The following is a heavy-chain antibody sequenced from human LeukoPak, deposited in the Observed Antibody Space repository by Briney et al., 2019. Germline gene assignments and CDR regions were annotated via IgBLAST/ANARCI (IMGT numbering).Heavy chain of an antibody. V-gene: IGHV3-23*01. CDR1: GFTFSSYA. D-gene: IGHD3-10*01. J-gene: IGHJ4*02. CDR2: ISGSGGSA. CDR3: ANHRSAFEF. Sequence: GGSLRLSCAASGFTFSSYAMSWVRQAPGKGLEWVSAISGSGGSANYADSVKARFTISRDNSKNTLHLQMNSLRVEDTAVYYCANHRSAFEFWGQGTLVTVSS.